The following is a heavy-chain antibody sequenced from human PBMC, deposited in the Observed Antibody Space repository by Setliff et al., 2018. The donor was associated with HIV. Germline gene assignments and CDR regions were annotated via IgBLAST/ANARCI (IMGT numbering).Heavy chain of an antibody. CDR2: IYWDDDK. CDR3: AHRGYYDSSGYHEGVYFDY. V-gene: IGHV2-5*02. D-gene: IGHD3-22*01. CDR1: GFSLSTSGVG. Sequence: GSGPTLVNPTQTLTLTCTFSGFSLSTSGVGVGWIRQPPGKALEWLALIYWDDDKRYSPSLKSRLTITKETSKNQVVLTMTNMDHVDTATYYCAHRGYYDSSGYHEGVYFDYWGQGTLVTVSS. J-gene: IGHJ4*02.